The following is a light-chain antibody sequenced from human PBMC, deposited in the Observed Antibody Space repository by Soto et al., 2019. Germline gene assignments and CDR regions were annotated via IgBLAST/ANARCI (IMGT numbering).Light chain of an antibody. CDR2: DVT. CDR1: NSDVGTYNY. Sequence: QSALTQPRSVSGSPGQSVTISCTGTNSDVGTYNYVSWYQQHPGKAPKLIIYDVTKRPSGVPERFSGSKSGNTASLIISGLQAADEAEYYCCCCSYAGSSSFRVLFGGGTQLTVL. CDR3: CSYAGSSSFRVL. V-gene: IGLV2-11*01. J-gene: IGLJ2*01.